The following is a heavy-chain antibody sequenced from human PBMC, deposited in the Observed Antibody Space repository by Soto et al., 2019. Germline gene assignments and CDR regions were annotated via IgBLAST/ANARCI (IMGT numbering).Heavy chain of an antibody. Sequence: ASVKVSCKASGYTFTSYGISWVRQAPGQGLEWMGWISAYNGNTNYAQKLQGRVTMTTDTSTSTAYMELRSLRSDDTAVYYCARLYYYGSGRPNWFEPWGQGTLVTVSS. V-gene: IGHV1-18*01. CDR2: ISAYNGNT. D-gene: IGHD3-10*01. CDR1: GYTFTSYG. CDR3: ARLYYYGSGRPNWFEP. J-gene: IGHJ5*02.